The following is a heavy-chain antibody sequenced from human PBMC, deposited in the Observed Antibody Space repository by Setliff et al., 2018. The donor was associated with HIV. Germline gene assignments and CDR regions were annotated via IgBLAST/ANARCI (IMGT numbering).Heavy chain of an antibody. V-gene: IGHV4-38-2*01. CDR3: ARLNNGAHYFHFDY. CDR1: DYSISSGYY. CDR2: IYHSGST. J-gene: IGHJ4*02. D-gene: IGHD1-20*01. Sequence: PSETLSLTCAVSDYSISSGYYWGWIRQPPGKGLEWIGGIYHSGSTYYNPSLKSRVTISVDTSKNHFSLKLSSVTAADTAMYYCARLNNGAHYFHFDYWGQGTLVTVSS.